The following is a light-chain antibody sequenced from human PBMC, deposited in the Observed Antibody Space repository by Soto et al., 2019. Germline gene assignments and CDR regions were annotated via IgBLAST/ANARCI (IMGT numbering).Light chain of an antibody. V-gene: IGLV2-14*01. J-gene: IGLJ2*01. CDR1: MRDVGAYNL. CDR3: SSYTSKSSLI. Sequence: QSALTQPASVSGSPGQSITISCAGTMRDVGAYNLVSWYQQHPGRAPQLIIYEVRNRPSGISFRFSGSKSGNTASLIISGLQAEDEADYYCSSYTSKSSLIFGGGTQLTVL. CDR2: EVR.